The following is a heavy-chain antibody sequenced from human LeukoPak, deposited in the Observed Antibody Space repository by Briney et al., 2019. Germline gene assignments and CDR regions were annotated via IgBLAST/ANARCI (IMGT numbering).Heavy chain of an antibody. Sequence: PGESLKISCKGSGYSFTSYWIGWVRQMPGKGLEWMGIIYPGDSDTRYSPPFQGQVTISADKSISTAYLQWSSLKASDTAMYYCARPPSRDGYNLGYWGQGTLVTVSS. CDR3: ARPPSRDGYNLGY. CDR2: IYPGDSDT. CDR1: GYSFTSYW. D-gene: IGHD5-24*01. J-gene: IGHJ4*02. V-gene: IGHV5-51*01.